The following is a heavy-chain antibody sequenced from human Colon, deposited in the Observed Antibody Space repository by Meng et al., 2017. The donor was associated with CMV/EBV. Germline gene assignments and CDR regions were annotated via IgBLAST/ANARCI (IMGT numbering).Heavy chain of an antibody. CDR1: GFTLSGKW. V-gene: IGHV3-74*01. CDR3: ASRDY. CDR2: INTDGSTT. J-gene: IGHJ4*02. Sequence: LVASGGGPGQPGGSVRLAWAACGFTLSGKWLHWVRQGPGKGLGGVSRINTDGSTTYYADSVKGRFTISRDNAKNTLYLQMNSLRAEDTAVYYCASRDYWGQGTLVTVSS.